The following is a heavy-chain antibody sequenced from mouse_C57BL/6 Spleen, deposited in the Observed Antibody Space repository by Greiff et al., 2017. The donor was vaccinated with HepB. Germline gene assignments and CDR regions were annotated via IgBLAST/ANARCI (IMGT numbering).Heavy chain of an antibody. CDR3: AKVADYSYYIDY. Sequence: QVQLQQPGAELVKPGASVKISCKASGYAFSSYWMNWVKQRPGKGLEWIGKIDPGDSDTNYNEKFKDKATLTADKSSSTAYMQLSSLTSEDSAVYYCAKVADYSYYIDYWGQGTTLTVSS. D-gene: IGHD2-12*01. CDR2: IDPGDSDT. J-gene: IGHJ2*01. CDR1: GYAFSSYW. V-gene: IGHV1-80*01.